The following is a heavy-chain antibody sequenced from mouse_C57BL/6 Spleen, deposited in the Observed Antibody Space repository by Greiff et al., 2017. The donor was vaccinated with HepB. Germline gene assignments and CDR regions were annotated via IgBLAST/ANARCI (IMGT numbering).Heavy chain of an antibody. D-gene: IGHD1-1*01. V-gene: IGHV1-55*01. CDR2: IYPGSGST. CDR1: GYTFTSYW. Sequence: QVQLQQPGAELVKPGASVKMSCKASGYTFTSYWITWVKQRPGPGLEWIGDIYPGSGSTNYNEKFKSKATLTVDTSSSTAYMQLSSLTSEDSAVYYCAISTTVVAPYYFDDWGQGTTLTVSA. CDR3: AISTTVVAPYYFDD. J-gene: IGHJ2*01.